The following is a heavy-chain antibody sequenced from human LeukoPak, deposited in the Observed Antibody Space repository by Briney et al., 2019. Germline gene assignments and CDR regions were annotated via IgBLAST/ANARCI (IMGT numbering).Heavy chain of an antibody. CDR1: GFTFSSYG. D-gene: IGHD4/OR15-4a*01. V-gene: IGHV3-30*18. J-gene: IGHJ4*02. Sequence: GRSLRLSCAASGFTFSSYGMHWVRQAPGKGLEWVAVISYDGSNKYYAGSVKGRFTISRDNSKNTLYLQMNSLRAEDTAVYYCAKEGPLRSHDYWGQGTLVTVSS. CDR2: ISYDGSNK. CDR3: AKEGPLRSHDY.